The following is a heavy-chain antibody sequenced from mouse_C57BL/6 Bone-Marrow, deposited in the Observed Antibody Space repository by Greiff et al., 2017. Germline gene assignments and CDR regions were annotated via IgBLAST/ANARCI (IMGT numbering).Heavy chain of an antibody. Sequence: EVHLVESGGGLVKPGGSLKLSCAASGFTFSSYTMSWVRQTPEKRLEWVATISGGGGNTYYPDSVKGRFTISRDNAKNTLYLQMSSLRSEDTALXYCARHVRAGKDYWGQGTTLTVSS. V-gene: IGHV5-9*01. D-gene: IGHD4-1*01. CDR1: GFTFSSYT. CDR3: ARHVRAGKDY. J-gene: IGHJ2*01. CDR2: ISGGGGNT.